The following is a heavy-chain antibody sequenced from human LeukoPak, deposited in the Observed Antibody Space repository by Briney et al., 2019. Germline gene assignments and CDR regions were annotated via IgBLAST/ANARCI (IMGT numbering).Heavy chain of an antibody. Sequence: SETLSPTCTVSGGSISSYYWNWIRQPAGKGLEWIGRISSSGSANYNPSLKSRVTLSVDTSRNQLSLILNSVTAADTAVYYCARDRYDFWSGGEYYFDYWGQGTLVTVSS. V-gene: IGHV4-4*07. D-gene: IGHD3-3*01. CDR1: GGSISSYY. CDR3: ARDRYDFWSGGEYYFDY. CDR2: ISSSGSA. J-gene: IGHJ4*02.